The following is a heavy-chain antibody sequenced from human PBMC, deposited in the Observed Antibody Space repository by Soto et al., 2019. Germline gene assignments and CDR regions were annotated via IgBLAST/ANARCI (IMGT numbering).Heavy chain of an antibody. Sequence: EVQLSGSGGGLVQPGGSLRLSCAASGFTFSSYAMRWVRQATGKGLEWVSAISGSSTSTYYADSVKGRFTISRDNSKNTLYLQMNSLRAEDTAVYYCAKDPSSGFALENYFDYWGQGTLVTVSS. CDR2: ISGSSTST. CDR1: GFTFSSYA. V-gene: IGHV3-23*01. J-gene: IGHJ4*02. CDR3: AKDPSSGFALENYFDY. D-gene: IGHD1-1*01.